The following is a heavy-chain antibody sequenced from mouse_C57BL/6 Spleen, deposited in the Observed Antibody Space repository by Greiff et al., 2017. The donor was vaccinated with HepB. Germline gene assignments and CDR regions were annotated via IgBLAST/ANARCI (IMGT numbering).Heavy chain of an antibody. D-gene: IGHD1-1*01. V-gene: IGHV1-53*01. CDR1: GYTFTSYW. CDR3: ARTLYYYGSSYDAMDY. Sequence: VKLQQPGTELVKPGASVKLSCKASGYTFTSYWMHWVKQRPGQGLEWIGNINPSNGGTNYNEKFKSKATLTVDKSSSTAYMQLSSLTSEDSAVYYCARTLYYYGSSYDAMDYWGQGTSVTVSS. J-gene: IGHJ4*01. CDR2: INPSNGGT.